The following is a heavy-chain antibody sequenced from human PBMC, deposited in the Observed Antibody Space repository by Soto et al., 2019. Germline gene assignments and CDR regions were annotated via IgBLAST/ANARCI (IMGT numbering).Heavy chain of an antibody. CDR2: INPNSGGT. D-gene: IGHD5-18*01. CDR3: ARDWNSYGYPDAFDI. Sequence: GASVKVSCKASGYTFTGYYMHWVRQAPGQGLEWMGWINPNSGGTNYAQKFQGRVTMTTDTSTSTAYMELRSLRSDDTAVYYCARDWNSYGYPDAFDIWGQGTMVTVSS. CDR1: GYTFTGYY. J-gene: IGHJ3*02. V-gene: IGHV1-2*02.